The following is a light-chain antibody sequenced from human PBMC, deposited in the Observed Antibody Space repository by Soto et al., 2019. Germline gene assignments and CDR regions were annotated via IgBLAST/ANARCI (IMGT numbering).Light chain of an antibody. Sequence: EIVLTQSPATLSLSPGERATLSCRASQSVSSYLAWYQQKPGQAPRLLIYDASNRATGIPARFSGSGSGTDVTLTISSLEPEDCAVYYCQQRSNWQFTFGPGTKVDIK. CDR1: QSVSSY. CDR3: QQRSNWQFT. V-gene: IGKV3-11*01. J-gene: IGKJ3*01. CDR2: DAS.